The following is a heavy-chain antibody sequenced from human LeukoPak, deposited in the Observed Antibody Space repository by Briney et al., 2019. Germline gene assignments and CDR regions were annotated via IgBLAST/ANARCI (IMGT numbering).Heavy chain of an antibody. CDR2: ISSSGSTI. Sequence: GGSLRLSCAASGFTFSSYEMNWVRQAPGKGLEWVSYISSSGSTIYYADSVKGRFTISRDNAKNSLYLQMNSLRPEDTAIYFCARDHVWAFDIWGQGTMVTVSS. CDR3: ARDHVWAFDI. D-gene: IGHD2-21*01. CDR1: GFTFSSYE. J-gene: IGHJ3*02. V-gene: IGHV3-48*03.